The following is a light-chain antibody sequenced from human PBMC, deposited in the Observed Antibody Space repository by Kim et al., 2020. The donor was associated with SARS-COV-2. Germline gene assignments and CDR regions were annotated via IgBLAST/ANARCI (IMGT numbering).Light chain of an antibody. CDR3: NSYAGIGDWV. J-gene: IGLJ3*02. CDR2: EVS. V-gene: IGLV2-8*01. Sequence: GQSITISGTRTNSDVRGYDYVSWYLQHPDKAPHHTINEVSKRPSGAPDLFSGSKSSNTASLTDSGLLTDDEADYYCNSYAGIGDWVFGGGTKVTVL. CDR1: NSDVRGYDY.